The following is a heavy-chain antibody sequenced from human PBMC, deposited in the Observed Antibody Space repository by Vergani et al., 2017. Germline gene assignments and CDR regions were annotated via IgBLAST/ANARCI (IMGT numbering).Heavy chain of an antibody. D-gene: IGHD1-1*01. CDR1: GFTFGSYD. V-gene: IGHV3-30-3*01. CDR2: TSRDGDIK. Sequence: QVQLVESGGGVVQPGRSLRLSCAASGFTFGSYDMHWVRQAPGKGLEWVAVTSRDGDIKYYADSVEGRFTISRDNFRNTQYLHVNSLRAEDTAVYYCARDPRTGKPAYFDSWGRGTLVTVSS. CDR3: ARDPRTGKPAYFDS. J-gene: IGHJ4*02.